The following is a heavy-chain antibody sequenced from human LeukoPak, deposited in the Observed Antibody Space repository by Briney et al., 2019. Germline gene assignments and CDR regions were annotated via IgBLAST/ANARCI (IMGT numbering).Heavy chain of an antibody. V-gene: IGHV1-46*01. CDR2: IKDSGTT. CDR3: ARAEGIGGSPAVDY. J-gene: IGHJ4*02. D-gene: IGHD2-15*01. CDR1: GYSSTTYY. Sequence: GASVNVSCKASGYSSTTYYSHWVRQAPGQGLEWMGIIKDSGTTIYPQKFQGRVTMTRDTSTSTVYMELSSLRSDDTAMYYCARAEGIGGSPAVDYWGQGTLVTISS.